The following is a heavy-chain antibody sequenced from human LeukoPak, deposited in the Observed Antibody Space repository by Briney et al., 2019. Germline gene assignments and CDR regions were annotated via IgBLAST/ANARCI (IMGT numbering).Heavy chain of an antibody. CDR2: IYYSGST. D-gene: IGHD3-22*01. CDR3: ARSFWYGSGYPNYFDY. Sequence: PSETLSLTCTVSGGSMSSYYWSWIRQPPGKGLEWIGYIYYSGSTNYNPSLKSRVTISVDTSKSQSSLKLSSVTAADTAVYYCARSFWYGSGYPNYFDYWGQGTLVTVSS. CDR1: GGSMSSYY. J-gene: IGHJ4*02. V-gene: IGHV4-59*01.